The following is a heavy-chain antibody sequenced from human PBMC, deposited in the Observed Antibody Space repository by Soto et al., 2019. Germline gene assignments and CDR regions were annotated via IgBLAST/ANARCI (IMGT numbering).Heavy chain of an antibody. CDR1: GFTFRSYW. D-gene: IGHD1-26*01. V-gene: IGHV3-7*01. Sequence: EVQLLESGGGLVQPGGSLRLSCAGTGFTFRSYWMSWVRQAPGKWLEWVANIRHDGSEKYYVDSVKGRFTISRDNAENSLYLQMNSLRGEDTAVYYCAREAWEMKDWYFDLWGRGTLVTVSS. J-gene: IGHJ2*01. CDR3: AREAWEMKDWYFDL. CDR2: IRHDGSEK.